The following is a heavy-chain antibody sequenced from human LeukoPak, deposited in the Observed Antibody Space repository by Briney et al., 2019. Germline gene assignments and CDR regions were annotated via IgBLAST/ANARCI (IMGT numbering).Heavy chain of an antibody. J-gene: IGHJ4*02. V-gene: IGHV3-74*01. D-gene: IGHD5-12*01. Sequence: PGGSLRLSCAASGFTFNTYWMHWVRQAPGKGLVWVSRINNDGSDMSYADSVKGRFTVSRDNARNTLYLQMNSLRAEDTAVYYCARGPSGYHNTGGQGTLVTVSS. CDR2: INNDGSDM. CDR3: ARGPSGYHNT. CDR1: GFTFNTYW.